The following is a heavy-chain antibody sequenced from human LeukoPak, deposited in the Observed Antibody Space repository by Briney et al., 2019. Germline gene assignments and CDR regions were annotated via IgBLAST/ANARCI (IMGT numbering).Heavy chain of an antibody. D-gene: IGHD6-13*01. J-gene: IGHJ6*02. CDR3: ARGVFWQQEHYGMDV. CDR1: GFTFSIYS. CDR2: ISSSSSYI. V-gene: IGHV3-21*01. Sequence: GGSLRLSCAASGFTFSIYSTNWVRQAPGKGLEWVSSISSSSSYIDYADSVKGRFTISRDDAKNSVYLQMNSLRAEDTSVYYCARGVFWQQEHYGMDVWGQGTTVSVSS.